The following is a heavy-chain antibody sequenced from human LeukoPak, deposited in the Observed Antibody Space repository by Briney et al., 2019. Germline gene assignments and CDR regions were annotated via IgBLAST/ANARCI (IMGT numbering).Heavy chain of an antibody. Sequence: SETLSLTCAVYGGSFSGYYWSWIRQPPGKGLEWIGEINHSGSTNYNPSLKSRVTISVDTSKNQFSLKLSSVTAADTAVYYCARGGWFGELKGTFDYWGQGTLVAVSS. D-gene: IGHD3-10*01. CDR1: GGSFSGYY. V-gene: IGHV4-34*01. CDR2: INHSGST. J-gene: IGHJ4*02. CDR3: ARGGWFGELKGTFDY.